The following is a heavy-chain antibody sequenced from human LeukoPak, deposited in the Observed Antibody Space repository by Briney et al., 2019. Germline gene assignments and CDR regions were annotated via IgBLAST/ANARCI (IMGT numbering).Heavy chain of an antibody. CDR3: ARSLMGEGFDY. CDR2: ISYDGSNK. Sequence: GGSLRLSCAASGFTFSSYAMHWVRQAPGKGLEWVAVISYDGSNKYYADSVKGRFTISRDNSMNTLYLQMNSLRAEDTAVYYCARSLMGEGFDYWGQGTLVTVSS. CDR1: GFTFSSYA. J-gene: IGHJ4*02. D-gene: IGHD3-10*01. V-gene: IGHV3-30*04.